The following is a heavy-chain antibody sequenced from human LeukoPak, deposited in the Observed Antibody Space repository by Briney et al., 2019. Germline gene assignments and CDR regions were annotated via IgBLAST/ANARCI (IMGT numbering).Heavy chain of an antibody. CDR1: GGFISSYY. V-gene: IGHV4-4*07. CDR3: AGEFTS. J-gene: IGHJ5*02. CDR2: IYTSGTT. Sequence: SETLSLTCTVSGGFISSYYWSWIRQPAGKGLEWIGRIYTSGTTNYNPSLKSRVTMSIDTSKNQFSLKLDSVTAADTAVYYCAGEFTSWGQGTLVTVSS.